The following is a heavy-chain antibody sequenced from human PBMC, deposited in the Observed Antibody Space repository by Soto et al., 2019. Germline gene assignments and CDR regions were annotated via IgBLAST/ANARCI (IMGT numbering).Heavy chain of an antibody. J-gene: IGHJ6*02. CDR3: ARDRSYGPPKGSGSYWYYYYYGMDV. CDR2: IIPIFGTA. Sequence: SVKGSCKYSVGIFSSYSIICVRQAPGQGLEWMGGIIPIFGTANYAQKFQGRVTITADESTSTAYMELSSLRSEDTAVYYCARDRSYGPPKGSGSYWYYYYYGMDVWGQGTTVPVS. D-gene: IGHD1-26*01. CDR1: VGIFSSYS. V-gene: IGHV1-69*13.